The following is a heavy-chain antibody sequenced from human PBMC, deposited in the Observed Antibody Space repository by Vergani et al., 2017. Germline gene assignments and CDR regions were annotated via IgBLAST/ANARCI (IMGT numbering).Heavy chain of an antibody. J-gene: IGHJ6*02. Sequence: QVQLVESGGGLVKPGGSLRLSCAASGFTFSDHYMSWVRQAPGKGLEWISYMSSGDSIYSSDSVKGRFSVSRDNTKNPLYLQMNSLRAEDTAVYYCARETDTGSSVSYNYYAMDVWGQGTTVSVSS. D-gene: IGHD3-9*01. CDR2: MSSGDSI. CDR3: ARETDTGSSVSYNYYAMDV. CDR1: GFTFSDHY. V-gene: IGHV3-11*04.